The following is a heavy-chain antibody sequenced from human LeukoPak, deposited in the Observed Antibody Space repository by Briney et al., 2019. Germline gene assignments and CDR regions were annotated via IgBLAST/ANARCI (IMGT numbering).Heavy chain of an antibody. CDR2: TYYRSKWYN. Sequence: SQTLSLTCAISGDSFSSDSAAWNWIRQSPSRGLEWLGRTYYRSKWYNDYAVSVKSRTTINPDTSKNQFSLQLNSVTPEDTAVYYCARVKPHSSSWYWYRPNWFDPWGQGTLVTVSS. CDR1: GDSFSSDSAA. D-gene: IGHD6-13*01. J-gene: IGHJ5*02. V-gene: IGHV6-1*01. CDR3: ARVKPHSSSWYWYRPNWFDP.